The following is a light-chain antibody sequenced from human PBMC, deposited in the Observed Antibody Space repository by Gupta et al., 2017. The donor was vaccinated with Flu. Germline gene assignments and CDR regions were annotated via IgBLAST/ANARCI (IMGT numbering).Light chain of an antibody. Sequence: QSALTQPASVSGSPGQSITISCTGTSSDVGSYNLVSWYQQHPGKAPKLMIYEGRKRPSGVSNRFSGSKSGNTASLTISGLKAEDEADYYCCSYAGSWVFGGGTKLTVL. CDR1: SSDVGSYNL. CDR3: CSYAGSWV. CDR2: EGR. V-gene: IGLV2-23*01. J-gene: IGLJ3*02.